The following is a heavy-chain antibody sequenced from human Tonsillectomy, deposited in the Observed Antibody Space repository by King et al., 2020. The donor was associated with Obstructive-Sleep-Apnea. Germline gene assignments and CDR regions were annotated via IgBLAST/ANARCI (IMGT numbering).Heavy chain of an antibody. J-gene: IGHJ4*02. Sequence: RLQLQESGPGLVKPSETLSLTCTVSGGSISSSSYYWGWIPQPPGKGLEWIGGIYYSWSTYYNPSPKSRVTISVDTSKNQFSLKLSSVTAADTAVYYCARDNWNYVYWGQGTLVTVSS. CDR2: IYYSWST. CDR3: ARDNWNYVY. CDR1: GGSISSSSYY. D-gene: IGHD1-7*01. V-gene: IGHV4-39*06.